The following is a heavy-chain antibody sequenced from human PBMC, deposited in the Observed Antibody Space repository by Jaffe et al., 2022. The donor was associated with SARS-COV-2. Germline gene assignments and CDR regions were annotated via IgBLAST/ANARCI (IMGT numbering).Heavy chain of an antibody. CDR1: GFTFNDYA. Sequence: QLVESGGGLVQPGRSLRLSCAASGFTFNDYAMHWVRQAPGKGLEWVSGISWNSGSIGYADSVKGRFTISRDNAKNSLFLQMNILRVEDTALYYCAKGYSGSCSAAFNIWGQGTMVTVSS. CDR3: AKGYSGSCSAAFNI. CDR2: ISWNSGSI. J-gene: IGHJ3*02. D-gene: IGHD1-26*01. V-gene: IGHV3-9*01.